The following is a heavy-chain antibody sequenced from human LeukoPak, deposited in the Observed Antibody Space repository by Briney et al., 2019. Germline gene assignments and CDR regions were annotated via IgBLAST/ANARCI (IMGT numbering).Heavy chain of an antibody. V-gene: IGHV1-69*04. CDR2: IIPILGIA. CDR1: GGTFSSYA. Sequence: ASVKVSCKASGGTFSSYAISWVRQAPGQGLEWMGRIIPILGIANYAQKFQGRVTITADKSTSTAYMELSSLRAEDTAVYYCAKGWGSTYYYFDCWGQGTLVTVSS. CDR3: AKGWGSTYYYFDC. J-gene: IGHJ4*02. D-gene: IGHD3-16*01.